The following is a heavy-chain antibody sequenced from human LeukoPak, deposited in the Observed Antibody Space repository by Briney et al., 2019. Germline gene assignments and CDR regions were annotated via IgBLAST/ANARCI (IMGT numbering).Heavy chain of an antibody. CDR2: ISSSSFKI. V-gene: IGHV3-48*01. J-gene: IGHJ6*03. Sequence: PGGSLRLSCAASGFTFVRYAMHWVRQAPGKGLEWVSYISSSSFKIGYADSVKGRFTISRDKSKISLYLQMDSLRVEDTAVYYCVRDPSYGSSWYYYMDVWGKGTTVTVSS. CDR1: GFTFVRYA. CDR3: VRDPSYGSSWYYYMDV. D-gene: IGHD6-13*01.